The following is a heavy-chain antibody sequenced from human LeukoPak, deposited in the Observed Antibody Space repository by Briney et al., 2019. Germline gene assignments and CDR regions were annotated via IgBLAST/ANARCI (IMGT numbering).Heavy chain of an antibody. D-gene: IGHD4-17*01. CDR2: IIPIFGIA. V-gene: IGHV1-69*04. CDR1: GGTFSSYA. Sequence: GSSVKVSCKASGGTFSSYAISWVRQAPGQGLEWMGRIIPIFGIANYAQKFQGRVTINADKSTSTAYMELSSLRSEDTAVYYCAREPEESYDYGDYDWYFDLWGRGTLVTVSS. J-gene: IGHJ2*01. CDR3: AREPEESYDYGDYDWYFDL.